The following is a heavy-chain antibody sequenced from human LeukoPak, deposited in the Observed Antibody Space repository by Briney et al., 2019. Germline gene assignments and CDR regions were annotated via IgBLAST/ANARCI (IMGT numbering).Heavy chain of an antibody. CDR2: ISGSGGST. V-gene: IGHV3-23*01. J-gene: IGHJ3*02. D-gene: IGHD2/OR15-2a*01. Sequence: PGGSLRLSCAASGFTFSSYAMSWVRQAPGKGLEWVSAISGSGGSTYYADSVKGRFTISRDNSKNTLFLQMNSLRAEDTAKYYCAKSLLTTATGTGRASGIWGQGTMVTVSS. CDR1: GFTFSSYA. CDR3: AKSLLTTATGTGRASGI.